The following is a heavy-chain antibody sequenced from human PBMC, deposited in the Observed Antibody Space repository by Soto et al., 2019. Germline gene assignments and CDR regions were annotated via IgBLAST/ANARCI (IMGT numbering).Heavy chain of an antibody. CDR1: GYTFTSYG. V-gene: IGHV1-18*01. J-gene: IGHJ5*02. CDR3: ARSGSYYPARNWFGP. CDR2: ISGFNDDT. D-gene: IGHD3-10*01. Sequence: QAQLVQSGVEMKNVGASVKVSCKASGYTFTSYGISWVRQAPGQGLEWMGWISGFNDDTNHAQKFQVRVTVTKDTSTSTADMELRSLKSDDTAVYYCARSGSYYPARNWFGPWGQGTLVTVSS.